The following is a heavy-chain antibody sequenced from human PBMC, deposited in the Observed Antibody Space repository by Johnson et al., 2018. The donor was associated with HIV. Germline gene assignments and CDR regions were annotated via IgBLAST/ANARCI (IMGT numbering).Heavy chain of an antibody. CDR2: IYSGGST. CDR3: AREVAIGYSYGYLIGAFDI. CDR1: GFTFDDYA. J-gene: IGHJ3*02. D-gene: IGHD5-18*01. V-gene: IGHV3-66*01. Sequence: VQLVESGGGLVQPGRSLRLSCAASGFTFDDYAMHWVRQAPGKGLEWVSVIYSGGSTYYADSVKGRFTIYRDNSKNTLYLQMNSLRAEDTAVYYCAREVAIGYSYGYLIGAFDIWGQGTMVTVSS.